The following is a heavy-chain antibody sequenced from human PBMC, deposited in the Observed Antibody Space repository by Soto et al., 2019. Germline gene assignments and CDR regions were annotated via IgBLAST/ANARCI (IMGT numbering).Heavy chain of an antibody. Sequence: QVQLQESCPGLVMPSENLSLTCNVSGGSISGHYWTWIRQPAGKELEWIGRIYSTGTTDYNPSLESRVTMSVDTSKNRLSLNLSSVTAADTAVYYCAREKGYYYSGMDVWGQGTTVAVSS. V-gene: IGHV4-4*07. CDR3: AREKGYYYSGMDV. J-gene: IGHJ6*02. CDR1: GGSISGHY. CDR2: IYSTGTT. D-gene: IGHD3-16*01.